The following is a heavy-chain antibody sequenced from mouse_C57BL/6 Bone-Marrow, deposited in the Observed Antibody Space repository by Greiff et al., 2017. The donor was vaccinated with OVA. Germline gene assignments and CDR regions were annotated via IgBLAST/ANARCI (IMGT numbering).Heavy chain of an antibody. Sequence: QVQLQQSGAELVRPGTSVKVSCKASGYAFTNYLIEWVKQRPGQGLEWIGVINPGSGGTNYNEKFKGKATLTADKSSSTAYMQLSSLTSEDSAVYFCARRLLLRSAWFAYWGQGTLVTVSA. J-gene: IGHJ3*01. D-gene: IGHD1-1*01. CDR2: INPGSGGT. V-gene: IGHV1-54*01. CDR3: ARRLLLRSAWFAY. CDR1: GYAFTNYL.